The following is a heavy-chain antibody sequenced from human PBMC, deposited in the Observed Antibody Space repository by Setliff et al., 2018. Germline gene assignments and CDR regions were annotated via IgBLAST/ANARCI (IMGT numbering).Heavy chain of an antibody. CDR3: ARVKPFAMDV. CDR2: ISTTGSTE. J-gene: IGHJ6*02. CDR1: GFTFSHHG. V-gene: IGHV3-48*03. Sequence: PGGSLRLSCAVSGFTFSHHGMNWVRQAPGKGLEWISYISTTGSTENYADSVKGRFTVSRDNAENSLYLQMNRLRAEDTAVYYCARVKPFAMDVWGQGTTVTVSS.